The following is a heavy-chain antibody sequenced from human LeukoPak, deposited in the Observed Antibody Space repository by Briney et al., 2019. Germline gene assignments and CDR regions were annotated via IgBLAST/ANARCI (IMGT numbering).Heavy chain of an antibody. D-gene: IGHD5-18*01. CDR3: ARVRSGYSHENYFDY. V-gene: IGHV3-48*03. Sequence: GGSLRLSCAASGFTFSNYEMNWVRQAPGKGLEWVSYISGSGSSIYYADSVKGRFTISRDNAKDSLYLQMNSLRAEDTAVYYCARVRSGYSHENYFDYWGQGTLVTVSS. CDR1: GFTFSNYE. CDR2: ISGSGSSI. J-gene: IGHJ4*02.